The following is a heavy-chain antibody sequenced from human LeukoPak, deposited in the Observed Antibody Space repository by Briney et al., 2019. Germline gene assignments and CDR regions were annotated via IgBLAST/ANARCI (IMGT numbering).Heavy chain of an antibody. D-gene: IGHD1-26*01. CDR2: ISSSSSTI. Sequence: PGGSLRPSCAASGFTFSSYSMNWVRQAPGKGLEWVSYISSSSSTIYYADSVKGRFTISRDNAKNSLYLQMDSLRAEDTAVYYCARVAVGATLLFDYWGQGTLVTVSS. V-gene: IGHV3-48*01. J-gene: IGHJ4*02. CDR1: GFTFSSYS. CDR3: ARVAVGATLLFDY.